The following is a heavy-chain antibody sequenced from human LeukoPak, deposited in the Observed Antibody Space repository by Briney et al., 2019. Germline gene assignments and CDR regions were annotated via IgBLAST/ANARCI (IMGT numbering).Heavy chain of an antibody. V-gene: IGHV3-48*02. CDR2: ISSSSDLM. D-gene: IGHD3-3*01. CDR1: GFSLSISG. CDR3: ARDLLVLRFLEWSLPDY. Sequence: GGSLRLSCEASGFSLSISGMNWVRQAPGKGLEWVSYISSSSDLMSYVDSVKGRFTFSRDNAKNSLFLQMNSLRDEDTAVYYCARDLLVLRFLEWSLPDYWGQGTLVTVSS. J-gene: IGHJ4*02.